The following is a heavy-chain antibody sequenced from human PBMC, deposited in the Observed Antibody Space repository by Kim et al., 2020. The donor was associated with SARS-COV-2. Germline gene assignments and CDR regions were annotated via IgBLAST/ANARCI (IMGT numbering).Heavy chain of an antibody. J-gene: IGHJ6*02. Sequence: YDPSLKSRVTISVDTSKNQFSLKLSSVTAADTAVYYCARDWSHYYYGMDVWGQGTTVTVSS. CDR3: ARDWSHYYYGMDV. D-gene: IGHD3-3*01. V-gene: IGHV4-39*07.